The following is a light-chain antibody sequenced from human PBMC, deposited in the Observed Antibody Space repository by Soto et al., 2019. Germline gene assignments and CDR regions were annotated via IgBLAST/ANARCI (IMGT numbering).Light chain of an antibody. V-gene: IGKV1-39*01. J-gene: IGKJ5*01. CDR2: ATS. CDR1: RSIDSY. CDR3: QQSYNSPIT. Sequence: DIQMTQSPSSLSASLGDRVTITCRASRSIDSYLDWYQQKPGRAPELLVYATSSLESGVPARFTGGGSGTHFTLTISGLQPEDFATYFCQQSYNSPITFGQGTRLEIK.